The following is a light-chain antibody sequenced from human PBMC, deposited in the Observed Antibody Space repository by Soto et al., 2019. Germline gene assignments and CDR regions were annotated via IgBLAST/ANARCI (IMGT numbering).Light chain of an antibody. CDR1: NIGNKD. CDR3: QVWDSSTSVV. V-gene: IGLV3-9*01. J-gene: IGLJ2*01. CDR2: RDT. Sequence: SYELTQPRSVSVALGQTARIPCAGNNIGNKDVHWYQQKPGQAPVLVIYRDTNRPSGIPERFSGSNSGNTATLTISRPQAGDEADYYCQVWDSSTSVVLGGGTKLTVL.